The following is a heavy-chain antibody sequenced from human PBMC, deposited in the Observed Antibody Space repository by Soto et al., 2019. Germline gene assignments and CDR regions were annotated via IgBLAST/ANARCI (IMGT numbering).Heavy chain of an antibody. V-gene: IGHV1-18*01. D-gene: IGHD3-3*01. J-gene: IGHJ6*02. CDR1: GYTFTSYG. CDR2: ISAYNGNT. Sequence: ASVKVSCKASGYTFTSYGISWVRQAPGQGLEWMGWISAYNGNTNYAQKLQGRVTMTTDTSTSTAYMELRSLRSDDTAVYYCARDRAAYYDFWSGYWPNYGKDVWGQGTTVIVSS. CDR3: ARDRAAYYDFWSGYWPNYGKDV.